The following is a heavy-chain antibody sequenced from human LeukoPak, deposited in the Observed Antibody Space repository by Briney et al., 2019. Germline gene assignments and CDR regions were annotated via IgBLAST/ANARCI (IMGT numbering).Heavy chain of an antibody. CDR2: INHSGST. V-gene: IGHV4-34*01. CDR1: GGSFSGYY. CDR3: ARGIVGATTSDCWFDP. D-gene: IGHD1-26*01. Sequence: PSETLSLTCAVYGGSFSGYYWSWIRQPPGKGLGWIGEINHSGSTNYNPSLRSRVTISVDTSKNQFSLKLSSVTAADTAVYYCARGIVGATTSDCWFDPWGQGTLVTVSS. J-gene: IGHJ5*02.